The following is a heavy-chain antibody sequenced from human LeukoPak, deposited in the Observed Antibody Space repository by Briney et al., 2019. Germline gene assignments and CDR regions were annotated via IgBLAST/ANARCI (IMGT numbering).Heavy chain of an antibody. Sequence: GRSLRLSCAASGFTFSSYGMHWVRQAPGKGLEWVAVIWYDGSNKYYADSVKGRFTISRDNSKNTLYLQMNSLRSEDTAVYYCARSRITHAFDIWGQGTMVTVSS. J-gene: IGHJ3*02. CDR1: GFTFSSYG. V-gene: IGHV3-33*01. CDR3: ARSRITHAFDI. CDR2: IWYDGSNK. D-gene: IGHD3-16*01.